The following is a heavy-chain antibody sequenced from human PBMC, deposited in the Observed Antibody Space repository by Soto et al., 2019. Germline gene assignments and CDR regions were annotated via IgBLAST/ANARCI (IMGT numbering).Heavy chain of an antibody. J-gene: IGHJ6*02. V-gene: IGHV3-15*01. CDR3: TTGGGPYYYYGMDV. Sequence: LRLSCAASGFTFSNAWMSWVRQAPGKGLEWVGRIKSKTDGGTTDYAAPVKGRFTISRDDSKNTLYLQMNSLKTEDTAVYYCTTGGGPYYYYGMDVWGQGTTVTVSS. CDR2: IKSKTDGGTT. CDR1: GFTFSNAW. D-gene: IGHD2-15*01.